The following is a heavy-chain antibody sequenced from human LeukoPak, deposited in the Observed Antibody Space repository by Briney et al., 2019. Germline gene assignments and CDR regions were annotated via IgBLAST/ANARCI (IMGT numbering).Heavy chain of an antibody. Sequence: GGSLRLSCAASGFTVTSNYMNWVRQAPGKGLEWGSLIHSGGSTYYADSVKGRFTISRDNSKNTLYLQMNSLRAEDTAVYYCAKVGFSEMEWLLYSDHWGQGTLVTVSS. CDR2: IHSGGST. CDR1: GFTVTSNY. CDR3: AKVGFSEMEWLLYSDH. D-gene: IGHD3-3*01. V-gene: IGHV3-53*01. J-gene: IGHJ4*02.